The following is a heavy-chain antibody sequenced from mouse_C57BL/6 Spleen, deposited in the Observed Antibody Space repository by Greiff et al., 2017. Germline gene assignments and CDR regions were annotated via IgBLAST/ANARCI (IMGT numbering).Heavy chain of an antibody. Sequence: VQLQQPGAELVKPGASVQLSCKASGYTFTSYWMPWVKQRPGQGLEWIGMIHPNSGSTNYNEKFKSKATLTVDKSSSTAYMQLSSLTSEDSAVYYCARSTTVVAYYFDYWGQGTTLTVSS. CDR3: ARSTTVVAYYFDY. D-gene: IGHD1-1*01. V-gene: IGHV1-64*01. CDR2: IHPNSGST. CDR1: GYTFTSYW. J-gene: IGHJ2*01.